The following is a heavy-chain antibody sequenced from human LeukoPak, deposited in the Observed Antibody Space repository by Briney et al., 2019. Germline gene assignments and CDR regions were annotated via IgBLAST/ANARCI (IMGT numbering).Heavy chain of an antibody. CDR1: GFTFSSYG. J-gene: IGHJ6*02. Sequence: GGSLRLSCAASGFTFSSYGMHWVRQAPGKGLEWVAVISNDGDNKYYADSVKGQFTISRDNSKNTLYLQINSLRAEDTAVYYCAKEINTASYYYYGMDVWGQGTTATVSS. CDR3: AKEINTASYYYYGMDV. CDR2: ISNDGDNK. D-gene: IGHD4-17*01. V-gene: IGHV3-30*18.